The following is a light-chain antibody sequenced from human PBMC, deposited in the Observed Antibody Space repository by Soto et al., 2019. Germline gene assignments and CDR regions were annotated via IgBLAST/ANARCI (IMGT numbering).Light chain of an antibody. CDR3: QQSYTTPLT. CDR1: QSISSY. J-gene: IGKJ4*01. Sequence: DIPMTQSPSSLSASVGDRVTITCRASQSISSYLNWYQQKPGKAPNLLIYAASTLQSGVPSRFSCSGSCTEFTLTIRSLQPEDFATYYCQQSYTTPLTFGGGTKVEIK. V-gene: IGKV1-39*01. CDR2: AAS.